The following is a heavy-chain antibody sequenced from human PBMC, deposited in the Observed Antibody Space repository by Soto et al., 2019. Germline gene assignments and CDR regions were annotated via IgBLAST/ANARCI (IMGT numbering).Heavy chain of an antibody. CDR3: VRGRYGEY. Sequence: QVHLVQSGAEVKKPGASVKVSCKASGYTFTSYGITWVRQAPGQGLEWMGWISAHNGNTDYAQKLQGRVSVTRDTSTSTAYMELRSLRSDDTAVYYCVRGRYGEYWGQGALVTVSS. V-gene: IGHV1-18*01. CDR1: GYTFTSYG. CDR2: ISAHNGNT. J-gene: IGHJ4*02. D-gene: IGHD3-10*01.